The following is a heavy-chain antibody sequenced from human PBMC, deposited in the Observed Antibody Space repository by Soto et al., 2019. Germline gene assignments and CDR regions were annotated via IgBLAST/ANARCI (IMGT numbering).Heavy chain of an antibody. Sequence: SPTLALTCAISAHGVASNSAAWNWIRHSPSRCLEWLGRTYYRSKWYNDYAVSVNSRITINPDTSKNQFSLQLNPVTPEDTAVYSCARGRTKLELRSFELWGRGTLVTVSS. CDR2: TYYRSKWYN. V-gene: IGHV6-1*01. J-gene: IGHJ2*01. CDR1: AHGVASNSAA. CDR3: ARGRTKLELRSFEL. D-gene: IGHD1-7*01.